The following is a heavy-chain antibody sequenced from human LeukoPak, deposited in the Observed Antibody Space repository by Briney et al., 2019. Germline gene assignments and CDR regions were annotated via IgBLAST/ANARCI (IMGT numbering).Heavy chain of an antibody. CDR3: ARGAYGDYLYNWFDP. CDR1: GFTFSSYS. J-gene: IGHJ5*02. Sequence: PGGSLRLSCAASGFTFSSYSMNWVRQAPGKGLEWVSYISSSSSTIYYADSVKGRFTISRDNAKNSLYLQMNSLRDEDTAVYYCARGAYGDYLYNWFDPWGQGTLVTVSS. CDR2: ISSSSSTI. D-gene: IGHD4-17*01. V-gene: IGHV3-48*02.